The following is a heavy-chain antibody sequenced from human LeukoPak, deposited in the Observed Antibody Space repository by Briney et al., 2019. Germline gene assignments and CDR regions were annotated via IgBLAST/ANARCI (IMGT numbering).Heavy chain of an antibody. V-gene: IGHV4-34*01. CDR3: ARYGNWPLYYFDY. J-gene: IGHJ4*02. Sequence: PSETLSLTCTVSGGSISSYYWSWIRQPPGKGLEWIGEINHSGSTNYNPSLKSRVTISVDTSKNQFSLKLSSVTAADTAVYYCARYGNWPLYYFDYWGQGTLVTVSS. D-gene: IGHD2/OR15-2a*01. CDR2: INHSGST. CDR1: GGSISSYY.